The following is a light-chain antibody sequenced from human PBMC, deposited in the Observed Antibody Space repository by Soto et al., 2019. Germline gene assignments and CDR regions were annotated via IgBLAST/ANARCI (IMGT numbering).Light chain of an antibody. CDR1: SSDVGGYNY. V-gene: IGLV2-14*01. CDR3: SSYTSSSTPYV. CDR2: EVS. Sequence: QSALTQPASVSGSPGQSITISCTGTSSDVGGYNYVSWYQQHPGKAPKLMIYEVSNRPSGVSNRFSGSKSGNTASLTISGLXAEDEADYYCSSYTSSSTPYVFGTGTKVTV. J-gene: IGLJ1*01.